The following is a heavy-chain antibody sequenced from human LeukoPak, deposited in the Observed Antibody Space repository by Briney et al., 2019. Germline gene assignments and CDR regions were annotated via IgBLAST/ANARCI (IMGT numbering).Heavy chain of an antibody. CDR2: MSHSGST. D-gene: IGHD2-21*02. V-gene: IGHV4-38-2*02. J-gene: IGHJ4*02. CDR3: VRDWAYCGGDCYPGY. CDR1: GYSISSGFY. Sequence: SETLSLTCVVSGYSISSGFYWGWIRQPPGKGLEWIGSMSHSGSTHYNPSLKSRLTISVDTSKNQFSLNLRSVTAADTAVYYCVRDWAYCGGDCYPGYWGQGTLVTVSS.